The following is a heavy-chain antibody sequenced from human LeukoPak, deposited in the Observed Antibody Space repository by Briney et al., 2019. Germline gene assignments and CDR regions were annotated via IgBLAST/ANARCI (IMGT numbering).Heavy chain of an antibody. V-gene: IGHV3-30*18. D-gene: IGHD3-10*01. CDR1: GFTFSSYS. Sequence: GGSLRLSCAASGFTFSSYSMNWVRQAPGKGLEWVAVISSDGRKNYYADSVKGRFTISRDNSKKTLYLQMNSLRAEDTAVYYCAKVARQGWELLSYYFDYWGQGTLVTVSS. CDR2: ISSDGRKN. J-gene: IGHJ4*02. CDR3: AKVARQGWELLSYYFDY.